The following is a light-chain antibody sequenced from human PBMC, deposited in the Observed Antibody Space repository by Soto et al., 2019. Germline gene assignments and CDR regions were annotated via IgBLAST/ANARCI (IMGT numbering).Light chain of an antibody. V-gene: IGKV1-39*01. J-gene: IGKJ4*01. CDR3: LQYDSVPRL. Sequence: DIQMTQSPSSLSASVGDRVTITCRASQSISSYLNWYQQKPGKAPKLLIYAASSLQSGVPSRFSGSGSGTDFTLTISSLQPEDAATYYCLQYDSVPRLFGGGTNVEI. CDR2: AAS. CDR1: QSISSY.